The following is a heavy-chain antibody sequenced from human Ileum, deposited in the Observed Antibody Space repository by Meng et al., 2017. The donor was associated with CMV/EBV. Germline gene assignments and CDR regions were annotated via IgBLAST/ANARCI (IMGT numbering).Heavy chain of an antibody. CDR1: GDTFSNYT. V-gene: IGHV1-2*02. J-gene: IGHJ4*02. D-gene: IGHD3-10*01. CDR3: TLWFGELLPIAVFDY. Sequence: ASVKVSCKASGDTFSNYTMHWVRQTPGQGLERMGGINSNSGGTNYAQKFQGRVTMTRDTSITTAYMELSSLKSDDTAVYYCTLWFGELLPIAVFDYWGQGTLVTVSS. CDR2: INSNSGGT.